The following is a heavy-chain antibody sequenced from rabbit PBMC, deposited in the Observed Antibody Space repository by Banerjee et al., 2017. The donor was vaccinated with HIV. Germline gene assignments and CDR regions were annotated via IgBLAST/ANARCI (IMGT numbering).Heavy chain of an antibody. V-gene: IGHV1S40*01. D-gene: IGHD6-1*01. CDR3: ARGGAGYAYGWYFNL. CDR2: IYTGSSGST. Sequence: QSLEEYGGDLVQPEGSLTLTCKASGLDFSSYYYMCWVRQAPGKGLEWIACIYTGSSGSTYYASWAKGRFTISKASSTTVTLQMTSLTAADTATYFCARGGAGYAYGWYFNLWDQGTLVTVS. CDR1: GLDFSSYYY. J-gene: IGHJ4*01.